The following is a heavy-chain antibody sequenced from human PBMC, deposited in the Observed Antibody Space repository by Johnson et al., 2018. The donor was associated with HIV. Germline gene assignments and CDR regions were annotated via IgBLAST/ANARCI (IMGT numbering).Heavy chain of an antibody. CDR3: ARGKAWIQRWDDAFDI. V-gene: IGHV3-30*03. J-gene: IGHJ3*02. Sequence: QVHLVEYGGGVVQPGRSLRLSCVASGFTFSSYGMHWVRQAPGKGLEWVAIVSYDGSKKYYPDSVKGRFTISRDNSRNTLYVHMNSLRAEDTAVYYCARGKAWIQRWDDAFDIWGQGTMVTVSS. D-gene: IGHD5-18*01. CDR2: VSYDGSKK. CDR1: GFTFSSYG.